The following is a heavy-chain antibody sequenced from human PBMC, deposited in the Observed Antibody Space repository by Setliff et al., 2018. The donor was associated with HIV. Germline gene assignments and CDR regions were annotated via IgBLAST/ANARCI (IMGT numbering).Heavy chain of an antibody. J-gene: IGHJ4*02. V-gene: IGHV1-8*02. CDR3: ASGCLSGGSGPCRNFEF. CDR2: MNPISDHR. CDR1: RYTFSNYD. Sequence: ASVKVSCKASRYTFSNYDVNWVRQATGQGLEWMAWMNPISDHRGYAQKFQGRLTMTKDTPTSTVYMGLSSLKSDDTAVYYCASGCLSGGSGPCRNFEFWGQGTLVTVSS. D-gene: IGHD3-9*01.